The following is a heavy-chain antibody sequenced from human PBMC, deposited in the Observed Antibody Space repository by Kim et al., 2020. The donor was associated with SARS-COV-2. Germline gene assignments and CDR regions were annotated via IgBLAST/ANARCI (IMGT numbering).Heavy chain of an antibody. J-gene: IGHJ6*03. CDR3: ARVDSSGYYYYYYMDV. V-gene: IGHV3-11*01. D-gene: IGHD3-22*01. Sequence: SVKGRFTISRDNAKNSLYLQMNSLRAEDTAVYYCARVDSSGYYYYYYMDVWGKGTTVTVSS.